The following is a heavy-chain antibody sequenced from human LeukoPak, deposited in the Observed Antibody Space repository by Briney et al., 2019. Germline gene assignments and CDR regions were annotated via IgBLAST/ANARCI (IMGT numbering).Heavy chain of an antibody. Sequence: GGSLRLSCAASAFTFSSYGVHWVRQAPGKWLEWVAVISSDGSKKYYADSVKGRFTISRDNSKNTLYLQMNSLRAEDTAVYYCAKDKGVAARFWGQATMVTVSS. V-gene: IGHV3-30*18. D-gene: IGHD6-6*01. J-gene: IGHJ4*02. CDR1: AFTFSSYG. CDR2: ISSDGSKK. CDR3: AKDKGVAARF.